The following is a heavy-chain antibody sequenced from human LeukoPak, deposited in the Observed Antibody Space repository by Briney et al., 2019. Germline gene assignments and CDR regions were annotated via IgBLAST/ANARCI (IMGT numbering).Heavy chain of an antibody. V-gene: IGHV3-48*03. CDR2: ISSSGSTI. CDR3: ARLYSSSLYYYYYMDV. J-gene: IGHJ6*03. CDR1: GFTFSSYE. D-gene: IGHD6-13*01. Sequence: SGGSLRLSSAASGFTFSSYEMNWVRQAPGKGLEWVSYISSSGSTIYYADSVKGRFTISRDNAKNSLYLQMNSLRAEDTAVYYCARLYSSSLYYYYYMDVWGKGTTVTISS.